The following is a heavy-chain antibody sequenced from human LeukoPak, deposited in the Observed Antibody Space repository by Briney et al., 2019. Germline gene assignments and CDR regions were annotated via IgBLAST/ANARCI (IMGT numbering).Heavy chain of an antibody. J-gene: IGHJ6*02. V-gene: IGHV4-39*01. CDR3: ARQGYCSSTSCYNFMGYYYYYGMDV. D-gene: IGHD2-2*02. CDR2: IYYSGTT. CDR1: GGSISSSSYY. Sequence: SETLSLTCTVSGGSISSSSYYWGWIRQPPGKGLEWIGSIYYSGTTYYNPSLKSRVTMSVDTSKNQFSLKLSSVTAADTAVYYCARQGYCSSTSCYNFMGYYYYYGMDVWGQGTTVTVSS.